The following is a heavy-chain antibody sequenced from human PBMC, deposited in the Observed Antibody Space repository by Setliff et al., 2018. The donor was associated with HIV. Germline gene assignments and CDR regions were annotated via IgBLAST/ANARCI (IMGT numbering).Heavy chain of an antibody. V-gene: IGHV3-7*03. CDR2: IKQDGSEK. Sequence: GGSLRLSCVGSGFTPAFPFNSYWMSWVRQAPGKGLEWVANIKQDGSEKYYADSVKGRFTISRDNSKNTLFLQMNSLRPEDTATYYYVRDPIEGYPDYFDYWGQGTLVTVSS. D-gene: IGHD1-26*01. J-gene: IGHJ4*02. CDR1: GFTPAFPFNSYW. CDR3: VRDPIEGYPDYFDY.